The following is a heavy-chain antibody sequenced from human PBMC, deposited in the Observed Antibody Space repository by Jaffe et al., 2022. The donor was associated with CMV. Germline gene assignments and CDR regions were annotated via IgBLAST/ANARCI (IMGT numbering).Heavy chain of an antibody. J-gene: IGHJ3*02. CDR3: AKDWAETGIVGVRVGAFDI. CDR1: GFTFSSYA. CDR2: ISGSGGST. D-gene: IGHD1-1*01. Sequence: EVQLLESGGGLVQPGGSLRLSCAASGFTFSSYAMSWVRQAPGKGLEWVSAISGSGGSTYYADSVKGRFTISRDNSKNTLYLQMNSLRAEDTAVYYCAKDWAETGIVGVRVGAFDIWGQGTMVTVSS. V-gene: IGHV3-23*01.